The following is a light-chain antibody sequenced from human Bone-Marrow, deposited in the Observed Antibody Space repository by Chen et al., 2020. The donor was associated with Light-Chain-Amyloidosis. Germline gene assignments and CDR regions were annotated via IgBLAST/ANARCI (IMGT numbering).Light chain of an antibody. V-gene: IGLV3-25*03. CDR1: DLPTKY. Sequence: SYELTQPPSVSVSPGQTARITCSGDDLPTKYAYWYQQKPGHAPVLVIHRDTERPAGISELFSGSSSGTTATLTISGVQAEDETDYHCQSADSSGTYEVIFGGGTKLTVL. CDR2: RDT. CDR3: QSADSSGTYEVI. J-gene: IGLJ2*01.